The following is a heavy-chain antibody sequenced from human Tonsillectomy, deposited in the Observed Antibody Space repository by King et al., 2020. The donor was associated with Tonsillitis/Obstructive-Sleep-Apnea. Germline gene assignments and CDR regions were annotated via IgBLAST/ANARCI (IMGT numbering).Heavy chain of an antibody. V-gene: IGHV3-23*04. CDR2: ISGSGGST. D-gene: IGHD2-2*01. J-gene: IGHJ4*02. Sequence: VQLVESGGGLVQPGGSLRLSCAASGFTFSSYAMTWVRQAPGKGLEWVSAISGSGGSTYYADSVKGRFTISSDNSKNTRYLQMNSLRAEDTAVYYCAKGGCTSYYRFDYWGRGTLVTVSS. CDR3: AKGGCTSYYRFDY. CDR1: GFTFSSYA.